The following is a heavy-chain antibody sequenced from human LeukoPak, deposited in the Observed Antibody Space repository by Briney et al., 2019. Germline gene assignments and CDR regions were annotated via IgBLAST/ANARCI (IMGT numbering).Heavy chain of an antibody. Sequence: ASVKVSCKASGYTFTSYGISWVRQAPGQGLEWMGWISAYNGNTNYAQKLQGRVTITTDTSTSTAYMELRSLRSDDTAVYYCARDQVNSGYDSNFDYWGQGTLVTVSS. D-gene: IGHD5-12*01. CDR1: GYTFTSYG. J-gene: IGHJ4*02. CDR3: ARDQVNSGYDSNFDY. V-gene: IGHV1-18*01. CDR2: ISAYNGNT.